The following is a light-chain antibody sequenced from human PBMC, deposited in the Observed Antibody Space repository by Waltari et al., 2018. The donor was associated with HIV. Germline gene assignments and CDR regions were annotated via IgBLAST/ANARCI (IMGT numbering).Light chain of an antibody. CDR2: QAI. Sequence: SYDLTQAPSVSGTPGQTAKMPRSGDALSLHFVPWHRQKPGQGPMMIIFQAIQRPSGMPARVSASTSGTTAALTISEVQAEYEADYYCQSADNSHTIFGGGTRLTVL. CDR1: ALSLHF. V-gene: IGLV3-25*03. CDR3: QSADNSHTI. J-gene: IGLJ2*01.